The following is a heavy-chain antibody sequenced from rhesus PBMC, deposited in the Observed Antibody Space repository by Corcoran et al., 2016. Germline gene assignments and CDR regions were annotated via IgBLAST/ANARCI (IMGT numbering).Heavy chain of an antibody. D-gene: IGHD6S26*01. V-gene: IGHV4-127*01. CDR2: IGGSSAST. CDR3: ARDSRQRLVRTGLDS. J-gene: IGHJ6*01. Sequence: QVQLQESGPGLVKPSETLSPTCAVSGYSISSGYGWSWIRQPPGKGLEWIGYIGGSSASTNYNPSLKSRVSISKDASKNQFSLKLSAVTAADTAVYYCARDSRQRLVRTGLDSWGQGVVVTVSS. CDR1: GYSISSGYG.